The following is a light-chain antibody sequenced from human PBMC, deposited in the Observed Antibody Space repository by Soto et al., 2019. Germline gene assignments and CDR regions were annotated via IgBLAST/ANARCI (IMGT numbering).Light chain of an antibody. J-gene: IGLJ1*01. CDR2: QVT. CDR3: SSYRSSSTYV. Sequence: QSALTQPASVSGSPGQSITISCTGTSSDVCSYNYVSWHQQHPGQAPTLMIYQVTNRASGVPDRFSASKSGNTASLTISGLQAGDEADYYCSSYRSSSTYVFGTGTKVTVL. CDR1: SSDVCSYNY. V-gene: IGLV2-14*01.